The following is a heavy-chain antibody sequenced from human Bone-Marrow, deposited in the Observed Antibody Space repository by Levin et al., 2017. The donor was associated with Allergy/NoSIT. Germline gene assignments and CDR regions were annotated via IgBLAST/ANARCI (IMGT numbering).Heavy chain of an antibody. CDR1: GFTFSSYA. CDR3: ARPTFCSGGSCRYYYYYYGMDV. Sequence: PGGSLRLSCAASGFTFSSYAMHWVRQAPGKGLEWVAVISYDGSNKYYADSVKGRFTISRDNSKNTLYLQMNSLRAEDTAVYYCARPTFCSGGSCRYYYYYYGMDVWGQGTTVTVSS. V-gene: IGHV3-30*04. CDR2: ISYDGSNK. D-gene: IGHD2-15*01. J-gene: IGHJ6*02.